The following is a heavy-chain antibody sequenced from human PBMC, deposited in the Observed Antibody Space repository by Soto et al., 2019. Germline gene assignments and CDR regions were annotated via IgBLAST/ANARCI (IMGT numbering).Heavy chain of an antibody. CDR1: GDSVSSNSAA. V-gene: IGHV6-1*01. J-gene: IGHJ4*02. CDR2: TYYRSKWYT. Sequence: KQSQTLSLTCAISGDSVSSNSAAWNWIRQSPSRGLEWLGRTYYRSKWYTDYAVSVKSRITINPDTSKNQFSLQLNSVTPEDTAVYYCARDRDYCSGGGCYSGYFDYWGQGTLVTVSS. CDR3: ARDRDYCSGGGCYSGYFDY. D-gene: IGHD2-15*01.